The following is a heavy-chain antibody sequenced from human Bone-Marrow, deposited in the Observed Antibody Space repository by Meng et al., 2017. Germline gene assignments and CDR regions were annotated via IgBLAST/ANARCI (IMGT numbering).Heavy chain of an antibody. J-gene: IGHJ6*02. CDR1: GFTFSSYG. Sequence: GESLKISCAASGFTFSSYGMHWVRQAPGKGLEWVAVIWYDGSNKYYADSVKGRFTISRDNSKNTLYLQMNSLRAEDTAVYYCARDLGTMVRGVVYYYYYGMDVWGQGTMVTVSS. CDR2: IWYDGSNK. D-gene: IGHD3-10*01. V-gene: IGHV3-33*01. CDR3: ARDLGTMVRGVVYYYYYGMDV.